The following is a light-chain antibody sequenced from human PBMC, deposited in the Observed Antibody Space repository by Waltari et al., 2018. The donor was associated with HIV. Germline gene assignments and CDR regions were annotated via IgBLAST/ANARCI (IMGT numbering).Light chain of an antibody. CDR3: QAWDSSIPLV. V-gene: IGLV3-1*01. Sequence: SYELTQPPSVSVSPRQTAIITCSGDKLENKYACWYQQKPGQSPILVIYQDSKRPSGIPERVSGSNSGNTATLTISGTQAVDEADYYCQAWDSSIPLVFGGGTKLTVL. CDR1: KLENKY. CDR2: QDS. J-gene: IGLJ2*01.